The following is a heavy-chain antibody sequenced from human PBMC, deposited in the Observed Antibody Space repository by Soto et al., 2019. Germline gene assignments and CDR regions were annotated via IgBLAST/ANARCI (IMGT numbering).Heavy chain of an antibody. D-gene: IGHD7-27*01. Sequence: QVQLQESGPGLVQPSQTLSLTCSVSGDPVSSGSYYWTWVRHHPVKGLEWIGYIYHTGSTYYNPSLQSRLIMSIDTSKNQFSLHRYSVTAADTAVYFCAAKLGTTHYFDFWGQGSLVAVSS. CDR1: GDPVSSGSYY. V-gene: IGHV4-31*03. CDR3: AAKLGTTHYFDF. J-gene: IGHJ4*02. CDR2: IYHTGST.